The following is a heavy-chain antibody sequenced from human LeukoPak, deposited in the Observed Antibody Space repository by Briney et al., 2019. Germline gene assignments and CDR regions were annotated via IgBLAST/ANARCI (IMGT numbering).Heavy chain of an antibody. CDR3: ARQGRIWFGESYYYYGMDV. CDR2: IYYSGST. CDR1: GGSISSSSYY. Sequence: PSETLSLTCTVSGGSISSSSYYWGWIRQPPGKGLEWIGSIYYSGSTYYNPSLKSRVTISVGTSKNQFSLKLSSVTAADTAVYYCARQGRIWFGESYYYYGMDVWGQGTTVTVSS. J-gene: IGHJ6*02. V-gene: IGHV4-39*01. D-gene: IGHD3-10*01.